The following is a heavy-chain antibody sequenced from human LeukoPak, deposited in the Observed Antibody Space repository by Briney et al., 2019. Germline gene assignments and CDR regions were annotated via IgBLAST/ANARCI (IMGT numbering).Heavy chain of an antibody. CDR1: GFTFSSYA. J-gene: IGHJ4*02. CDR2: ISGSGGST. V-gene: IGHV3-23*01. CDR3: SKKGQSEDYGKPG. Sequence: PGGSLRLSCAASGFTFSSYAMSWVRQAPGKGLEWVSAISGSGGSTYYADSVKGRFTISRDNSKNTLYLQMNSLRAEDTAVYYCSKKGQSEDYGKPGWGQGTLVTVSS. D-gene: IGHD4-17*01.